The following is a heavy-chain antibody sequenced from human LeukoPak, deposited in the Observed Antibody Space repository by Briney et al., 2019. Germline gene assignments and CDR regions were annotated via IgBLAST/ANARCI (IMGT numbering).Heavy chain of an antibody. V-gene: IGHV3-48*02. CDR2: ISYSSSTI. CDR3: ARDERAGSGWYFVY. D-gene: IGHD6-19*01. Sequence: GGSLRLSCAASGFTISSYSMNWVRQAPGKGLEWVSYISYSSSTIYYADSVKGRFTISRDNAKNSLYLQMNSLRDEDTAVYYCARDERAGSGWYFVYWGQGTLVTVSS. CDR1: GFTISSYS. J-gene: IGHJ4*02.